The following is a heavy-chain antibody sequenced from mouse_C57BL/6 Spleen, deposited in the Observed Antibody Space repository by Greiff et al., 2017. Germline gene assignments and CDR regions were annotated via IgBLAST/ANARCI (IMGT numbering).Heavy chain of an antibody. CDR1: GYTFTDYY. V-gene: IGHV1-77*01. D-gene: IGHD1-1*01. J-gene: IGHJ4*01. Sequence: QVQLQQSGAELVKPGASVKISCKASGYTFTDYYINWVKQRPGQGLEWIGKIGPGSGSTYYNEKFKGKATLTADKSSSTAYMQLSSLTSEDSAVYFCVYYYGSSYEYYAMDYWGQGTSVTVSS. CDR3: VYYYGSSYEYYAMDY. CDR2: IGPGSGST.